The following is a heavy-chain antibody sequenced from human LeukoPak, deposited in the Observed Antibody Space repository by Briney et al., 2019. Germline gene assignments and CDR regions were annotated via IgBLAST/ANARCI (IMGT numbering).Heavy chain of an antibody. CDR1: GFTFSSYG. D-gene: IGHD4-17*01. CDR3: AKDPPSTVPPYDYYYGMDV. V-gene: IGHV3-30*18. J-gene: IGHJ6*02. Sequence: GGSLRLSCAASGFTFSSYGMHWVRQAPGKGLEWVAVISYDGSNKYYADSVKGRFTISRDNSKNTLYLQMNSLRAEDTAVYYCAKDPPSTVPPYDYYYGMDVWGQGTTVTVSS. CDR2: ISYDGSNK.